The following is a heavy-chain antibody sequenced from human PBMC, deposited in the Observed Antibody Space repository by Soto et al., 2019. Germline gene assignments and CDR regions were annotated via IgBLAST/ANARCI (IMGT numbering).Heavy chain of an antibody. V-gene: IGHV3-73*01. D-gene: IGHD1-1*01. CDR1: GFTFSGSA. CDR2: IRTKANLYAT. CDR3: TRKNGYFFEY. Sequence: WGSLRLSCATSGFTFSGSAMHWVRQASGKGLEWVGHIRTKANLYATVYAASVKGRFTISRDDSKNTAYLQVNSLKTEETAVYYCTRKNGYFFEYWGKGDMVTVSA. J-gene: IGHJ4*02.